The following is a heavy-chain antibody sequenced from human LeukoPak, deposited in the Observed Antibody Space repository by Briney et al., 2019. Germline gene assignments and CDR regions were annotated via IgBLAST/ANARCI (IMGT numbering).Heavy chain of an antibody. CDR2: IWYYGSNK. J-gene: IGHJ4*02. CDR1: GFTFSSYG. Sequence: GGSLRLSCAASGFTFSSYGMHWVRQAPGKGLEWVAVIWYYGSNKYYADSVKGRFTISRDNSKNTLYLQMNSLRAEDTAVYYCARDGGKGYSYGSFDYWGQGTLVTVSS. V-gene: IGHV3-33*01. D-gene: IGHD5-18*01. CDR3: ARDGGKGYSYGSFDY.